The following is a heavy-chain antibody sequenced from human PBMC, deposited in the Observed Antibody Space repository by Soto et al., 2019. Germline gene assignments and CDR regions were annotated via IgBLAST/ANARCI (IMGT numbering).Heavy chain of an antibody. V-gene: IGHV3-30*18. J-gene: IGHJ6*02. CDR2: ISYDGSNK. Sequence: GGSLRLSCAASGFTSSSYGMHWVRQAPGKGLEWVAVISYDGSNKYYADSVKGRFTISRDNSKNTLYLQMNSLRAEDTAVYYCAKDQAQLGGKYYYYYYGMDVWGQGTTVTVSS. CDR1: GFTSSSYG. D-gene: IGHD6-6*01. CDR3: AKDQAQLGGKYYYYYYGMDV.